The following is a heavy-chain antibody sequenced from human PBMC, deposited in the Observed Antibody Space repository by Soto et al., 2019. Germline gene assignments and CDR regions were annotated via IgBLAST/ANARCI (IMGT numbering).Heavy chain of an antibody. CDR3: ARARCSSGQCYYFDY. J-gene: IGHJ4*02. CDR1: GFTFSSY. V-gene: IGHV3-64*02. CDR2: ISRSGDRT. D-gene: IGHD2-15*01. Sequence: EMQLVESGEGLVQPGGSLRLSCAASGFTFSSYIHWIRQAPGKGLEFVSAISRSGDRTYYADSVKGRFTITRDNSKNTVWLQMGSLRAEDMAVYYCARARCSSGQCYYFDYWGRGALVSVSS.